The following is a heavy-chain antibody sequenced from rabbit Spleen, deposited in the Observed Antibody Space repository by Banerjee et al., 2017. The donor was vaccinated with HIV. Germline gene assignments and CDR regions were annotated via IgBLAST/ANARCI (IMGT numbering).Heavy chain of an antibody. D-gene: IGHD7-1*01. Sequence: QEQLEESGGDLVKPEGSLTLTCTASGFSFSGSYWICWVRQAPGKGLEWIACIYGGGSSGSSYFASWAKGRFTISKTASTTVTLQMTSLTAADTATYFCARNPVFSYSNLWGPGTLVTVS. V-gene: IGHV1S45*01. CDR2: IYGGGSSGSS. CDR1: GFSFSGSYW. J-gene: IGHJ4*01. CDR3: ARNPVFSYSNL.